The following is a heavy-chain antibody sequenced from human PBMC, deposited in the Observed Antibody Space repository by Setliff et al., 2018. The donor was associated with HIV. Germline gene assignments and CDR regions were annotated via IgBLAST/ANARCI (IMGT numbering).Heavy chain of an antibody. D-gene: IGHD3-16*01. CDR1: GYTFIDYG. Sequence: ASVKVSCKASGYTFIDYGFNWVRQAPGQGLEWVGSVIPVFGEPHYAQRFQGRVTLTRNTSIGTAYMEVSSLGSDDTAVYYCARAFGPLDWGQGTLVTVSS. CDR3: ARAFGPLD. V-gene: IGHV1-8*02. CDR2: VIPVFGEP. J-gene: IGHJ4*02.